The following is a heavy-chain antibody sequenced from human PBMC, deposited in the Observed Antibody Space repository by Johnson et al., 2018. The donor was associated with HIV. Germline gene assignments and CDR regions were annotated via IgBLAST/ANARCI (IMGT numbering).Heavy chain of an antibody. CDR3: ARERPAYSSSSSHAFDI. J-gene: IGHJ3*02. D-gene: IGHD6-6*01. CDR1: GFTFSSYA. CDR2: ISYDGSNK. Sequence: QVQLVESGGGVVQPGRSLRLSCAASGFTFSSYAMHWVRQAPGKGLEWVAVISYDGSNKYYADSVKGRFTISRDNSKNTLYLQMNSLRAEDTAVYYCARERPAYSSSSSHAFDIWGQGTKVTVSS. V-gene: IGHV3-30*04.